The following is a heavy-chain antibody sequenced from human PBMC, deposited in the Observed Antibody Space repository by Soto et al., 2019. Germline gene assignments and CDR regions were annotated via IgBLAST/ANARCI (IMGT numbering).Heavy chain of an antibody. V-gene: IGHV1-69*01. J-gene: IGHJ4*02. CDR2: IVPLSDRT. Sequence: QVQLVQSGAEVKKPGSSLKVSCKVFGETLNSNPIGWVRQAPGQGLEWVGGIVPLSDRTNYAQELQGRVTITADGSTSTVSLELSNLKSDDTAVSYCARKSGRDCHSGGGCFSLDVWGQGSLITVSS. CDR1: GETLNSNP. CDR3: ARKSGRDCHSGGGCFSLDV. D-gene: IGHD2-15*01.